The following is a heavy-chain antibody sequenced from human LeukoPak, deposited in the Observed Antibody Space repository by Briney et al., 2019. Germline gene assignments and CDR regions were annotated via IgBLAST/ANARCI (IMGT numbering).Heavy chain of an antibody. CDR2: IYPGDSDT. CDR3: ARHVSGTWNSFDY. V-gene: IGHV5-51*01. CDR1: GYSFTSYW. D-gene: IGHD1-1*01. J-gene: IGHJ4*02. Sequence: GESLKISCKGSGYSFTSYWIGWVRQMPGKGLEWMGTIYPGDSDTRYSPSFQGQVTISADKSINTAYVQWSSLKASDAAKYYCARHVSGTWNSFDYWGRGTLVTVS.